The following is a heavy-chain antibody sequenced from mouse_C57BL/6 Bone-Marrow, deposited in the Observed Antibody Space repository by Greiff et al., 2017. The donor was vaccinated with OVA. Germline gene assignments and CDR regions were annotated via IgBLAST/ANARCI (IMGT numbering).Heavy chain of an antibody. J-gene: IGHJ3*01. CDR1: GFNIKDDY. Sequence: EVQLVESGAELVRPGASVKLSCTASGFNIKDDYMNWVKQRPEQGLEWIGWIDPENGDTEYASKFQGKATITADTSSNTAYLQLSSLTSDDTAVYYCTDYDYFAYWGQGTLVTVSA. V-gene: IGHV14-4*01. CDR2: IDPENGDT. D-gene: IGHD2-4*01. CDR3: TDYDYFAY.